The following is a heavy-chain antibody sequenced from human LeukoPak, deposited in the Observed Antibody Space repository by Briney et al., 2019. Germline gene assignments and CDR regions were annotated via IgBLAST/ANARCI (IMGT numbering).Heavy chain of an antibody. Sequence: PGGSLRLSCAASGFTFDDYGMSWVRQAPGKGLEWVSGVNWNGGSTGYADSVKGRFTISRDNSKNTLYLQMNSLRAEDTAVYYCAKSGYNRFDYWGQGTLVTVSS. CDR3: AKSGYNRFDY. D-gene: IGHD5-24*01. V-gene: IGHV3-20*04. J-gene: IGHJ4*02. CDR1: GFTFDDYG. CDR2: VNWNGGST.